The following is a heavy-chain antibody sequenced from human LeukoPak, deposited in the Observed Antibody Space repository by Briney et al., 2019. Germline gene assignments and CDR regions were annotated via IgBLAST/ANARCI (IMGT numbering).Heavy chain of an antibody. D-gene: IGHD4-17*01. CDR1: GFTFSSYA. CDR2: ISGSGSST. Sequence: PGGSLRLSCAASGFTFSSYAMSWARQAPGKGLEWVSAISGSGSSTNYADSVKGRLAISRDNSKNTLYLQMNSLGAEDTAVYYCAKRPVTTARSLDHWGQGTLVTVSS. V-gene: IGHV3-23*01. J-gene: IGHJ5*02. CDR3: AKRPVTTARSLDH.